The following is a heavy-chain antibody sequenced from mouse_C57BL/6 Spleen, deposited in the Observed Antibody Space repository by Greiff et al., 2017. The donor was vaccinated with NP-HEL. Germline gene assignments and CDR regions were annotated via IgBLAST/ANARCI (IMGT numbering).Heavy chain of an antibody. CDR1: GYSITSGYY. CDR2: ISYDGSN. Sequence: EVKLQESGPGLVKPSQSLSLTCSVTGYSITSGYYWNWIRQFPGNKLEWMGYISYDGSNNYNPSLKNRIPITRDTSKNQFFLKLNSVTTEDTATYYCARDRATEYYFDYWGQGTTLTVSS. D-gene: IGHD3-1*01. CDR3: ARDRATEYYFDY. J-gene: IGHJ2*01. V-gene: IGHV3-6*01.